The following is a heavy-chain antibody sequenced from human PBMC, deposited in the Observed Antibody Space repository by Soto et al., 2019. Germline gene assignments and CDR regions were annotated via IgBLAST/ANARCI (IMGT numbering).Heavy chain of an antibody. Sequence: PGGSPRPSCAASGFNFRISPIHWVRPAPGTGPEWVALISYDGTNKFYADSVKGRFTISRDNSKSTLYLQVDSLRPEDAAVYYCARDPKTSGGQHWAFNYFDSWGQGTLVPVSS. CDR3: ARDPKTSGGQHWAFNYFDS. V-gene: IGHV3-30-3*01. CDR1: GFNFRISP. J-gene: IGHJ4*02. D-gene: IGHD7-27*01. CDR2: ISYDGTNK.